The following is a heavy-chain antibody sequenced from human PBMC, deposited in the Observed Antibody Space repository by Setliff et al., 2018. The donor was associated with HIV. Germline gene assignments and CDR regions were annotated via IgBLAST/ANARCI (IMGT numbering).Heavy chain of an antibody. J-gene: IGHJ6*02. CDR1: GDSITSGTYY. CDR2: ISTSGTT. Sequence: SETLSLTCTVSGDSITSGTYYWSWIRQPAGMRLEWIGHISTSGTTNYNPSLKSRVTISLDTSKNQFSLNLRSVTAADTAVYYCARRDGYRGNDAYYDSGMDVWGQGITVTVSS. CDR3: ARRDGYRGNDAYYDSGMDV. V-gene: IGHV4-61*09. D-gene: IGHD5-12*01.